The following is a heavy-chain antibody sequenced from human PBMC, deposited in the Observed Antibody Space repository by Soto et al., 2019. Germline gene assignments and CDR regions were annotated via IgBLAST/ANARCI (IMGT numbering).Heavy chain of an antibody. J-gene: IGHJ4*02. D-gene: IGHD2-2*01. CDR3: ARDGWGYCSSTSCYFDY. CDR2: IYTSGST. V-gene: IGHV4-4*07. Sequence: SETLSLTCTVSGGSISSYYWSWIRQPAGKGLEWIGRIYTSGSTNYNPSLKSRVTMSVDTSKNQFSLKLSSVTAADTAVYYCARDGWGYCSSTSCYFDYCGQGTLVTVSS. CDR1: GGSISSYY.